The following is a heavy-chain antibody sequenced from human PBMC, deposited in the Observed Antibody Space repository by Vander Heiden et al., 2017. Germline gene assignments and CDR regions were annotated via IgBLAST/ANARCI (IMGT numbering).Heavy chain of an antibody. CDR3: ATNYYGSGSSMFSWFDP. V-gene: IGHV4-39*01. CDR2: IYYNQGKT. D-gene: IGHD3-10*01. J-gene: IGHJ5*02. CDR1: GGPISGSSYY. Sequence: QFQLQESRPGLVKPSETLSLTCTVSGGPISGSSYYWRRVCHPPGKGLEWIGGIYYNQGKTCYNPSLKSQVSIFMDTSKNQFSLKLNSVTAAHTAGYFCATNYYGSGSSMFSWFDPWGRGTLVTVSS.